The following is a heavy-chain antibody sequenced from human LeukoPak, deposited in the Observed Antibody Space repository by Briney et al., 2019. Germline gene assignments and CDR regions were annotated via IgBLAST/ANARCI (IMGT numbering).Heavy chain of an antibody. CDR1: GFTFSSYG. Sequence: GRSLRLSCAASGFTFSSYGMHWVRQAPGKGLEWVAVISYDGSNKYYADSVKGRFTISRDNSKNTLYLQMNSLRAEDTAVYYCARDRYYDFWSGYFTSPYRYYYYYGMDVWGQGTTVTVSS. CDR3: ARDRYYDFWSGYFTSPYRYYYYYGMDV. D-gene: IGHD3-3*01. J-gene: IGHJ6*02. V-gene: IGHV3-30*19. CDR2: ISYDGSNK.